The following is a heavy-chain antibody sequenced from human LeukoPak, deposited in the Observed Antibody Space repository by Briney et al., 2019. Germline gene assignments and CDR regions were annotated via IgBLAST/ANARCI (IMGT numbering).Heavy chain of an antibody. CDR2: ISSNGGST. CDR1: GFTFSSYA. Sequence: GGSLRLSCAASGFTFSSYAMHWVRQAPGKGLEYVSAISSNGGSTYYANSVKGRFTISRDNSKNTLYLQMGSLRAEDMAVYYCARESGRNYYDSSGFDYWGQGTLVTVSS. CDR3: ARESGRNYYDSSGFDY. V-gene: IGHV3-64*01. D-gene: IGHD3-22*01. J-gene: IGHJ4*02.